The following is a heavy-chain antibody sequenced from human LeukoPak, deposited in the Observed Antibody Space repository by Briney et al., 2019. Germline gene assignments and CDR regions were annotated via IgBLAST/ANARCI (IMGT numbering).Heavy chain of an antibody. J-gene: IGHJ6*02. D-gene: IGHD2-2*01. CDR3: ARFVVVPAAIYYYYYGMDV. CDR2: ICHSWST. Sequence: PSETLSLTCAVSGGSISSSNWWRRVRQPPGKGLEWIGEICHSWSTNYNPSLKSRVTISVDKSKNQFSLKLSSVTAADTAVYYCARFVVVPAAIYYYYYGMDVWGQGTTVTVSS. V-gene: IGHV4-4*02. CDR1: GGSISSSNW.